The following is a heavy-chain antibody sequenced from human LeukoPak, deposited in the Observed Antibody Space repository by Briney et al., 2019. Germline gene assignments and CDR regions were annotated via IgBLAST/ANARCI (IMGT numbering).Heavy chain of an antibody. V-gene: IGHV3-30-3*01. CDR1: GFTFSSYA. CDR3: AKEFWSGSTNYYYYGMDV. D-gene: IGHD3-3*01. CDR2: ISYDGSNK. Sequence: GRSLRLSCAASGFTFSSYAMHWVRQAPGKGLEWVAVISYDGSNKYYADSVKGRFTISRDNSKNTLYLQMNSLRAEDTAVYYCAKEFWSGSTNYYYYGMDVWGQGTTVTVSS. J-gene: IGHJ6*02.